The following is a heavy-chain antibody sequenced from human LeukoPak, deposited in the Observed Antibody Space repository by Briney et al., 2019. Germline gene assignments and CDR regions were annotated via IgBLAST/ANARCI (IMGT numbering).Heavy chain of an antibody. Sequence: GGSLRLSCAASGFTFSSYSMNWVRQAPGKGLEWVSYISSSSSTIYYADSVKGRFTISRDNAKNSLYLQMNSLRAEDTAVYYCARDQEYCSSTSCYYYMDVWGKGTTVTVSS. J-gene: IGHJ6*03. CDR1: GFTFSSYS. CDR2: ISSSSSTI. V-gene: IGHV3-48*04. CDR3: ARDQEYCSSTSCYYYMDV. D-gene: IGHD2-2*01.